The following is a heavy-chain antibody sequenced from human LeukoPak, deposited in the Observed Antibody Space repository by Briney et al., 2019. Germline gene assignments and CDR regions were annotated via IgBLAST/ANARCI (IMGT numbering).Heavy chain of an antibody. Sequence: GESLKISCKGSGYSFTSYWIAWVRQMPGKGLECMGIIYPGDSETRYSPSFQGQVTISADKSISTAYLQWSSLKASDTAMYYCARITGWIQLWFDYWGQGTLVTVSS. V-gene: IGHV5-51*01. J-gene: IGHJ4*02. CDR2: IYPGDSET. CDR3: ARITGWIQLWFDY. CDR1: GYSFTSYW. D-gene: IGHD5-18*01.